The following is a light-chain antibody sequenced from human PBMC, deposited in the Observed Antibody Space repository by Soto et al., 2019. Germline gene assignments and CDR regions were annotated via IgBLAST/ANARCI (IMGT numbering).Light chain of an antibody. V-gene: IGLV1-51*01. CDR3: ATWDSSLSGGV. CDR1: TSNIGNNY. J-gene: IGLJ3*02. Sequence: QSVLTQPPSVPSASGLKVTISCSGSTSNIGNNYVSWYQQLPGTAPKLLIYDNNRRPSGIPDRFSASKSGTSATLGITGLQTGDEADYYCATWDSSLSGGVFGGGTKLTVL. CDR2: DNN.